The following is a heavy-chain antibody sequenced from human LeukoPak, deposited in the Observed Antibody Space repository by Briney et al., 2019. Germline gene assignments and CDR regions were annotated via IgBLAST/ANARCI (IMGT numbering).Heavy chain of an antibody. CDR1: GYTFTGYY. CDR2: INPNSGGT. D-gene: IGHD3-9*01. J-gene: IGHJ6*03. V-gene: IGHV1-2*02. CDR3: ARGNYDILTLTYYYYYMDV. Sequence: GASVKVSCKASGYTFTGYYMHWVRQAPGQGLEWMGWINPNSGGTNYAQKFQGRVTMTRDTSISTAYMELSRLRSDDTAVYYCARGNYDILTLTYYYYYMDVWGKGTTVTISS.